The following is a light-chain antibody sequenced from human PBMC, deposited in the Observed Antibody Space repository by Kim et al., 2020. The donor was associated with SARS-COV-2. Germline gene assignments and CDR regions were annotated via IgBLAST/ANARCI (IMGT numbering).Light chain of an antibody. J-gene: IGKJ1*01. Sequence: ASVGDRVTITCRACQGISNYLAWYQQKPGKVPKLLIYAASALQSGVPSRFSGSGSGTDFTLTISSLQPEDVATYYCQKYNSAPRTFGQGTKVDIK. CDR1: QGISNY. CDR3: QKYNSAPRT. CDR2: AAS. V-gene: IGKV1-27*01.